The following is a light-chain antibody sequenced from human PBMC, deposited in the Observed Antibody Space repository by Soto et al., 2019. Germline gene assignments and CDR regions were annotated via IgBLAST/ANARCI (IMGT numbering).Light chain of an antibody. CDR1: PSINSY. J-gene: IGKJ1*01. V-gene: IGKV3-11*02. CDR3: QQRNNWPPGT. Sequence: EIGSTPFPATMSLSPGESATLACRASPSINSYIAWYQQKPGQPPRLLIYDVSNRATGTPARFSGSGSGRDFTLTTRSLEPEDFAVYYCQQRNNWPPGTVGPGTKVDIK. CDR2: DVS.